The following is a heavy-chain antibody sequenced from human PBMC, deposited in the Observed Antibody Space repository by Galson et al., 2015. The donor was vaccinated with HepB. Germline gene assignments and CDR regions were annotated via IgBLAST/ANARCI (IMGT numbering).Heavy chain of an antibody. J-gene: IGHJ4*02. CDR1: GYSFTSYW. Sequence: QSGAEVKKPGESLRISCKGSGYSFTSYWISWVRQMPGKGLEWMGRIDPSDSYTNYSPSFQGHITISADKSISTAYLQWSSLKASDTAMYYCASPYYDILTGYSGFGYWGQGTLVTVSS. V-gene: IGHV5-10-1*01. D-gene: IGHD3-9*01. CDR3: ASPYYDILTGYSGFGY. CDR2: IDPSDSYT.